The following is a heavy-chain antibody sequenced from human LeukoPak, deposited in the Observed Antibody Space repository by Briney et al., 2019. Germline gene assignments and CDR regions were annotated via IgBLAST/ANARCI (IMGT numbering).Heavy chain of an antibody. J-gene: IGHJ5*02. V-gene: IGHV1-2*02. Sequence: ASVKVSCKASGYTFTGYYMHWVRQAPGQGLEWMGWINPNSGGTNYAQKFQDRVTMTRDTSINTAYMELTRLRSDDTAVYYCAREGCSSTSCYWFDLWGQGTLVTVSS. D-gene: IGHD2-2*01. CDR3: AREGCSSTSCYWFDL. CDR2: INPNSGGT. CDR1: GYTFTGYY.